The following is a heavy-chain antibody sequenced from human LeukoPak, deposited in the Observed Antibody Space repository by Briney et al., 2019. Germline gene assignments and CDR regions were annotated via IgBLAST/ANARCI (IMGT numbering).Heavy chain of an antibody. CDR2: IYTSGTA. D-gene: IGHD6-6*01. CDR1: GGSISSGGFY. J-gene: IGHJ4*02. CDR3: VRSSAYSSSSGLGY. V-gene: IGHV4-61*02. Sequence: PSQTLSLTCSVFGGSISSGGFYWSWIRQPAGKGLEWIGRIYTSGTANYTPSLKSRVTISVDTSKNQFSLKLNSVTAADTAVYYCVRSSAYSSSSGLGYWGQGTLVTVSS.